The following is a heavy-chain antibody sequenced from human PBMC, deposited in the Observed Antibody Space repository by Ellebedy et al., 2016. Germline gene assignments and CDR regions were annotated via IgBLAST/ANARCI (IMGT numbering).Heavy chain of an antibody. CDR3: ARLNWRRFAFDY. V-gene: IGHV3-7*01. J-gene: IGHJ4*01. CDR1: GFIFGNYW. Sequence: GESLKISCAASGFIFGNYWMTWVRQTPGTGLQWVANIKQDGSETFHVDSVKGRFSISRDNAKNSLFLQMNSLRVDDTAMYYCARLNWRRFAFDYWGHGTLVTVSS. D-gene: IGHD1-20*01. CDR2: IKQDGSET.